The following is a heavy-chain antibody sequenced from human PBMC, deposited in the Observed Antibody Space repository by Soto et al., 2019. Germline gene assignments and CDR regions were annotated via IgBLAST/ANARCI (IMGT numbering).Heavy chain of an antibody. V-gene: IGHV3-11*01. J-gene: IGHJ4*02. CDR2: ISSSGSTI. CDR3: ARDQGRYCSGGSCYLGNYYFDY. CDR1: GFTFSDYY. Sequence: GGSLRLSCAASGFTFSDYYMSWIRQAPGKGLEWVSYISSSGSTIYYADSVKGRFTISRDNAKNSLYLQMNSLRAEDTAVYYCARDQGRYCSGGSCYLGNYYFDYWGQGTLVTVSS. D-gene: IGHD2-15*01.